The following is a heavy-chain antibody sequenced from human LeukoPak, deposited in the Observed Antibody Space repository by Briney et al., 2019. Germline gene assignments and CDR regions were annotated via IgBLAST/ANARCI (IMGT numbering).Heavy chain of an antibody. D-gene: IGHD3-9*01. V-gene: IGHV4-39*01. CDR3: ARHDYDLLTGYSINWFDP. J-gene: IGHJ5*02. CDR2: IFYSGRI. CDR1: GGSITSGTHY. Sequence: PSETLSLTCTVSGGSITSGTHYWGWVRQPPGKGLEWIGSIFYSGRIFYNPSLKSRVFVSIDTSKNQFSLKLNFVTVADTAVYYCARHDYDLLTGYSINWFDPWGQGTLVTVSS.